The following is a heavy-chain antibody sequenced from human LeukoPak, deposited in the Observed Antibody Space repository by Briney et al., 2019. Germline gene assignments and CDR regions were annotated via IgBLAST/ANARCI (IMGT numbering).Heavy chain of an antibody. J-gene: IGHJ4*02. Sequence: GGSLRLSCAASGFTFSRYEMNWVRQAPGKGLEWVPGINWNGGSTGYADSVKGRFTISRDNAKNSLYLQMNSLRAEDTALYYCARDGNYDSSGYPLDYWGQGTLVTVSS. CDR2: INWNGGST. D-gene: IGHD3-22*01. V-gene: IGHV3-20*04. CDR1: GFTFSRYE. CDR3: ARDGNYDSSGYPLDY.